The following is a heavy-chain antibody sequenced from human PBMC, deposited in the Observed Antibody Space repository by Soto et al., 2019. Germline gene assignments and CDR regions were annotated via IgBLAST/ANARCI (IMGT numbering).Heavy chain of an antibody. CDR3: ARGGGLRYWSRTSCYGQKDAFAI. D-gene: IGHD2-2*01. Sequence: QVQLVQSGAEVKKPGSSVKVSCKASGGTFSSYTISWVRQAPGQGLEWMGRIIPILGIANYAQKFQGRVTITEENAPSTAYRELASLSSEYTAVYYCARGGGLRYWSRTSCYGQKDAFAIWGHGPMVTVSS. CDR1: GGTFSSYT. CDR2: IIPILGIA. J-gene: IGHJ3*02. V-gene: IGHV1-69*02.